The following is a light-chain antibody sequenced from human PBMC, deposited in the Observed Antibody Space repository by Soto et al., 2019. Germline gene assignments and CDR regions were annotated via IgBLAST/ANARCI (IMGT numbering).Light chain of an antibody. CDR1: SSDVGNYNL. CDR3: AAWDDRLDNPV. V-gene: IGLV2-23*01. Sequence: QSALTQPASVSGSPGQSITISCTGTSSDVGNYNLVSWYQQYPGKAPKLMIYEGGKRPSGVSNRFSGSKSGNTASLTISGLQAEDEADYYCAAWDDRLDNPVFGGGTKLTVL. J-gene: IGLJ2*01. CDR2: EGG.